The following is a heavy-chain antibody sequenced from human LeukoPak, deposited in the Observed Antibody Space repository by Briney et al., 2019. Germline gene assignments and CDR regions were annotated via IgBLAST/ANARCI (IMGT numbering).Heavy chain of an antibody. Sequence: PGGSLRLSCAASGFTFSSYSMNWVRQAPGKGLEWVSYISSSSSTIYYADSVKGRFTISRDNAKNSLYLQMNSLRAEDTAVYYCASPLFCSGGSCKAFDIWGQGTMVTVSS. V-gene: IGHV3-48*01. D-gene: IGHD2-15*01. CDR1: GFTFSSYS. CDR3: ASPLFCSGGSCKAFDI. CDR2: ISSSSSTI. J-gene: IGHJ3*02.